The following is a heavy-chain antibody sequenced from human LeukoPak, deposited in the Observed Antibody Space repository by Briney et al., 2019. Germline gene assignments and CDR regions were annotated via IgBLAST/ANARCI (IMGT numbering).Heavy chain of an antibody. CDR2: INYSGST. Sequence: AETLSLTCTASGGSISSYYWSWIRQPPGKGLEWIWYINYSGSTKYNPSLKSRVTISVDTTTNHLPLMQSTVTAAENAVYYCGSTNYSPCVKCRVAILVDTSKNQFYMTLSSVNVEEKGVYYCARDPPWSRGWYGFGYWGQGTLVTVSS. CDR3: GSTNYSPCVKCRVAILVDTSKNQFYMTLSSVNVEEKGVYYCARDPPWSRGWYGFGY. J-gene: IGHJ4*02. V-gene: IGHV4-59*01. CDR1: GGSISSYY. D-gene: IGHD3-10*01.